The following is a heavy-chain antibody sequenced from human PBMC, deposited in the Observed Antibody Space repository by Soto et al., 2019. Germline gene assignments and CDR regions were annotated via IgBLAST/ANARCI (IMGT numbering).Heavy chain of an antibody. CDR1: GFRFRNYG. Sequence: EVQLLESGGALVQPGRSLRLSCVGSGFRFRNYGMSWVRQAPGKGLEWVSGISANADNAYYADSVKGRFTISRDNSKNTVYLQMNSLRAEDTAVYYCAKDLEWLLRHFENWGQGTLVTVSS. V-gene: IGHV3-23*01. CDR3: AKDLEWLLRHFEN. CDR2: ISANADNA. J-gene: IGHJ4*02. D-gene: IGHD3-22*01.